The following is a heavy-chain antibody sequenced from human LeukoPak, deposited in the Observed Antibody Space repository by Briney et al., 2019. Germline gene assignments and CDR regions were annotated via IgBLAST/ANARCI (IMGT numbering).Heavy chain of an antibody. J-gene: IGHJ4*02. V-gene: IGHV3-21*01. CDR3: ATVYIYGSPTSYFDY. D-gene: IGHD5-18*01. CDR2: ISSSSSYI. CDR1: GFTFSSYS. Sequence: GGSLRLSCAASGFTFSSYSMNWVRQAPGKGLEWVSSISSSSSYIYYADSVKGRFTISRDNAKNSLYLQMNSLRAEDTSVYYCATVYIYGSPTSYFDYWGRGTLVTVSS.